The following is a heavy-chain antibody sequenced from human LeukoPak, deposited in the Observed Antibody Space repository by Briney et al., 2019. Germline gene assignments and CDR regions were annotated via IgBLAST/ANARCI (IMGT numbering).Heavy chain of an antibody. J-gene: IGHJ3*02. Sequence: PGGSLRLSCAASGFTFDDYAMHWVRQAPGKGLEWVSGITWNGGNKGYADSVKGRFTISRDNAKNSLYLQMYSLRVEDMALYYCAKGRGYQLLFNAFDMWGPGTMVTVAS. CDR1: GFTFDDYA. CDR3: AKGRGYQLLFNAFDM. D-gene: IGHD2-21*02. V-gene: IGHV3-9*03. CDR2: ITWNGGNK.